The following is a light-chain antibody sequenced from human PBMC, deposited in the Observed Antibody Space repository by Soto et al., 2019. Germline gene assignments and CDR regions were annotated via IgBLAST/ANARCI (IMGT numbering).Light chain of an antibody. J-gene: IGKJ5*01. V-gene: IGKV3-15*01. Sequence: DIVMTQSPATLSVSPGERVTLSCRASQSVGTDLAWYQQKPGQAPRLLIYDASTGATGTPARFSGSGSGTEFALTISSLQSEDFAIYYCQQYSDWPPITFGQGTRLEIK. CDR3: QQYSDWPPIT. CDR2: DAS. CDR1: QSVGTD.